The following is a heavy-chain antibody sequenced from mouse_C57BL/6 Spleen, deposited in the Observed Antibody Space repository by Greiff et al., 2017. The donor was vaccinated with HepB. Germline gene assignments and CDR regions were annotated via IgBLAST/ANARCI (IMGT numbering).Heavy chain of an antibody. CDR3: ASEIYYGSSRYYFDY. CDR2: IHPNSGST. CDR1: GYTFTSYW. V-gene: IGHV1-64*01. D-gene: IGHD1-1*01. Sequence: QVQLQQPGAELVKPGASVKLSCKASGYTFTSYWMHWVKQRPGQGLEWIGMIHPNSGSTNYNEKFKSKATLTVDKSSSTAYMQLSSLTSEDSAVYYCASEIYYGSSRYYFDYWGQGTTLTVSS. J-gene: IGHJ2*01.